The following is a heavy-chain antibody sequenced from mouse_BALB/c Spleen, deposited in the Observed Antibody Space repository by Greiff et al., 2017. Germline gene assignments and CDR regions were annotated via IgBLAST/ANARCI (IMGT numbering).Heavy chain of an antibody. Sequence: QVHVKQSGPGLVAPSQSLSITCTVSGFSLTGYGVNWVRQPPGKGLEWLGMIWGDGSTDYNSALKSRLSISKDNSKSQVFLKMNSLQTDDTARYYCARRGDSYDAMDYWGQGTSVTVSS. V-gene: IGHV2-6-7*01. CDR2: IWGDGST. CDR1: GFSLTGYG. CDR3: ARRGDSYDAMDY. J-gene: IGHJ4*01.